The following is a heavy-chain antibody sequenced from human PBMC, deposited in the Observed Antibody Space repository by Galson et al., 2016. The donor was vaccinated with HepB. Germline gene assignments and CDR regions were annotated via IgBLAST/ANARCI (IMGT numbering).Heavy chain of an antibody. CDR2: ISASTGTT. Sequence: QSGAEVKKPGESLKISCKASGYTFSSYAITWVRQAPGQGLEWMGWISASTGTTNYARRLQGRVTMTTDTSTSTAYMELRNMRSGDAAVYYCARRVRGTYDAFDIWGQGTLVTVSS. CDR1: GYTFSSYA. CDR3: ARRVRGTYDAFDI. J-gene: IGHJ3*02. V-gene: IGHV1-18*01. D-gene: IGHD3-10*01.